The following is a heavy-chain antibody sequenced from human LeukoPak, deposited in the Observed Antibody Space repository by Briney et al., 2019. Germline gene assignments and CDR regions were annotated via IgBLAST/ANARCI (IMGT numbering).Heavy chain of an antibody. CDR1: GFTVSSNY. CDR2: IYSGGST. V-gene: IGHV3-66*01. D-gene: IGHD4-17*01. Sequence: PGGSPRLSCAASGFTVSSNYMSWVRQAPGKGLEWVSVIYSGGSTYYADSVKGRFTISRDNSKNTLYLQMNSLRAEDTAVYYCARDSPNYGGYYYYYGMDVWGQGTTVTVSS. J-gene: IGHJ6*02. CDR3: ARDSPNYGGYYYYYGMDV.